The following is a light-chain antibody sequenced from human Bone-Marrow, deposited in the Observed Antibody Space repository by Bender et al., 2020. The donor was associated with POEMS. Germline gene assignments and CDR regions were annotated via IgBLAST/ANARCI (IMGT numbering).Light chain of an antibody. Sequence: QSALTQPASVSGSPGQSINISCTGTSSDVGTYKHVSWYQQPPGKAPKLIISEVSKRPSGVANRFSGSKSGNTASLPISGLQAEYEADYYCCSYPGCGVFGGGTKLTVL. V-gene: IGLV2-23*02. CDR3: CSYPGCGV. J-gene: IGLJ3*02. CDR1: SSDVGTYKH. CDR2: EVS.